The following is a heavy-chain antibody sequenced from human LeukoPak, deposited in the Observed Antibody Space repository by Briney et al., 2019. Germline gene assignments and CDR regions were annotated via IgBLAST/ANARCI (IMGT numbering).Heavy chain of an antibody. CDR2: INHSGST. Sequence: SETLSLTCAVYGGSFSGYYWSWIRQPPGKGLEGIGEINHSGSTNYNPSLKSRVTKSVDTSKNQFSLKLSSVTAADTAVYYCARDRGSTGYYYLDSWGQGILVTVSS. J-gene: IGHJ4*02. CDR3: ARDRGSTGYYYLDS. D-gene: IGHD1-26*01. CDR1: GGSFSGYY. V-gene: IGHV4-34*01.